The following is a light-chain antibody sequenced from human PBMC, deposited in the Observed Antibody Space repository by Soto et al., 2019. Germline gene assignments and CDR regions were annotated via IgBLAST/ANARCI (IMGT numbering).Light chain of an antibody. CDR1: QSISTY. CDR3: QQSYMAPIT. CDR2: DAS. V-gene: IGKV1-39*01. J-gene: IGKJ5*01. Sequence: DIQMTQSPSALSASVGNRVTITCRASQSISTYLNWYQKKPGKAPNLLIYDASRLQSGVPSRFSGSGGGTDFTLSISSVQPEDFATYFCQQSYMAPITFGKGTQLEIK.